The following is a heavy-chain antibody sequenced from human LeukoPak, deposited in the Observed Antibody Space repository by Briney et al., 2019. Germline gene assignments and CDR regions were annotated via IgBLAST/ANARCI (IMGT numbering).Heavy chain of an antibody. CDR3: ARDRGYSSSWYYFDY. CDR1: GDSTSNINYY. J-gene: IGHJ4*02. CDR2: IYYSGST. D-gene: IGHD6-13*01. Sequence: SETLSLTCTVSGDSTSNINYYWGWIRQPPGKGLEWIGSIYYSGSTNYNPSLKSRVTMSVDTSKNQFSLKLSSVTAADTAVYYCARDRGYSSSWYYFDYWGQGTLATVSS. V-gene: IGHV4-39*07.